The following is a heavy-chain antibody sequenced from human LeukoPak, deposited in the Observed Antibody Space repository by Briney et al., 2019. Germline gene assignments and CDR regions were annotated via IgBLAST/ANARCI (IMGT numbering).Heavy chain of an antibody. CDR2: ISSSSSYV. CDR1: GFTFSSYS. Sequence: GGSLRLSCAASGFTFSSYSMNWVRQAPGKGLEWVSSISSSSSYVYYADSVKGRFTISRDNAKNSMYLQMNSLRAEDTAVYYCARDQWLQSNHYMDVWGKGTTVTISS. J-gene: IGHJ6*03. D-gene: IGHD5-24*01. V-gene: IGHV3-21*01. CDR3: ARDQWLQSNHYMDV.